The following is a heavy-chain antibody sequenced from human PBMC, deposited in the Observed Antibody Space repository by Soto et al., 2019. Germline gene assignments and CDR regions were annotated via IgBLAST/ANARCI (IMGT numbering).Heavy chain of an antibody. CDR3: ARWSYLDY. Sequence: DVQLWESGGGLVQPGGSLRLSCAASGFSFGSYALSWVRQAPGKGLEWVSTISGSDGKTFYADSVKGRFSISRDTSQNTLYLQMISLRADDTAIYCCARWSYLDYWGQGTRVTLSS. V-gene: IGHV3-23*01. D-gene: IGHD3-3*01. CDR2: ISGSDGKT. J-gene: IGHJ4*02. CDR1: GFSFGSYA.